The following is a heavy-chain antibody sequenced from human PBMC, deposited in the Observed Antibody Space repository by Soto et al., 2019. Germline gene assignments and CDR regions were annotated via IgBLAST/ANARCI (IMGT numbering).Heavy chain of an antibody. V-gene: IGHV4-30-4*01. CDR2: IYNGGIT. J-gene: IGHJ4*02. D-gene: IGHD3-3*01. CDR1: GGSISTGDYY. Sequence: QVQLQESGPGLVKPSQTLSLACTVSGGSISTGDYYWTWIRQPPGKGLEWIGHIYNGGITYYNPSLKSRLSISGDTSKNQFSLKLSAVTAADTAVYYCARGLGNGGYYHFVSWGPGSLVTVSS. CDR3: ARGLGNGGYYHFVS.